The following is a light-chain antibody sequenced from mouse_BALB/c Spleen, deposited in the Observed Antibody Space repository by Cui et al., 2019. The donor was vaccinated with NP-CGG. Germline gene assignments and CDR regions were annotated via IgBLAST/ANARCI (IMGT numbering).Light chain of an antibody. Sequence: AVVTQEPALTTSPGETVSLTCRSSTGAVTTSNYANWVQEKPDHLFTGLIDGTNNRAPGVPARFSGSLIGDKAALTITGAQTEDEAMYFCALWYSNHWVFGGGTKLTVL. CDR2: GTN. J-gene: IGLJ1*01. CDR3: ALWYSNHWV. V-gene: IGLV1*01. CDR1: TGAVTTSNY.